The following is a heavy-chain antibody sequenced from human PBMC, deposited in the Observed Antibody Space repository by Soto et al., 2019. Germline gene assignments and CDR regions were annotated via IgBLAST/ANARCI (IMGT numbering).Heavy chain of an antibody. CDR1: GYTFTSYG. D-gene: IGHD2-2*01. Sequence: GASVKVSCKASGYTFTSYGISWVRQAPGQGREWMGWISAYNGNTNYAQKLQGRVTMTTDTSTSTAYMELRSLRSDDAAVYYCASRLRYCSSTSCYGAFDIWGQGXMVTVPS. J-gene: IGHJ3*02. CDR3: ASRLRYCSSTSCYGAFDI. CDR2: ISAYNGNT. V-gene: IGHV1-18*04.